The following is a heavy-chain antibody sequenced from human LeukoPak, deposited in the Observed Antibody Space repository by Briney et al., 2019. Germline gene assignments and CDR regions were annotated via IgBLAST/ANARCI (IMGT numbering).Heavy chain of an antibody. D-gene: IGHD5-12*01. CDR1: GFTFSTYA. V-gene: IGHV3-23*01. J-gene: IGHJ4*02. Sequence: GGSLRLSCAASGFTFSTYAMSWVRHAPGNGLEKVSAVRGSGSDTYYADYVKGRFTISRDNSKNTLYQQMNSLRAEDTAIYYCAKTSRRKSGYDSPCDYWGQGTLVTV. CDR3: AKTSRRKSGYDSPCDY. CDR2: VRGSGSDT.